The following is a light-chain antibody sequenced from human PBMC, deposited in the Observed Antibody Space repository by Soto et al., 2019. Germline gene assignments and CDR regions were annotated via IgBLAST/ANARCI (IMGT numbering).Light chain of an antibody. J-gene: IGLJ3*02. Sequence: QSVLTQPPSVSGAPGQRVTISCTGSSSNIGAGYDVHWYQRLPGTAPKLLIYGNSNRPSGVPDRFSGSKSGTSASLAITGLQAEDEADYYCQSYDSRLRGVFGGGTKVTVL. CDR1: SSNIGAGYD. CDR2: GNS. CDR3: QSYDSRLRGV. V-gene: IGLV1-40*01.